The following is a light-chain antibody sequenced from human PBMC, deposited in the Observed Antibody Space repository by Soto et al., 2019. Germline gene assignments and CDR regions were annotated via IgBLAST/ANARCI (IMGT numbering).Light chain of an antibody. V-gene: IGKV2D-29*01. CDR3: MQSIKLPFT. CDR2: DVS. Sequence: DLVMTQTPLSLSVTPGQPASISCKSSQSLLHGDGKTYLYWFLRKPGQPPQLLFYDVSNRFSGVPDRISASGSGTDFTLTISRVEPEDIGLYYCMQSIKLPFTFGQGSKLEI. CDR1: QSLLHGDGKTY. J-gene: IGKJ2*01.